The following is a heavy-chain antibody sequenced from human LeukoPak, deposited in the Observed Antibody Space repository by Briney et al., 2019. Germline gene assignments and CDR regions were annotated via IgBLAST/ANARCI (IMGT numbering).Heavy chain of an antibody. CDR1: GLTFSSYG. CDR3: AKMQGYFDY. Sequence: PGWSLRLSCEASGLTFSSYGMSWVRQAPGKGLQWVSAITCDGTTTYYADSVKGRFTISRDNSKNMLYLQKSSLRAEDTAVYYCAKMQGYFDYWGQGTLVPVSS. CDR2: ITCDGTTT. V-gene: IGHV3-23*01. J-gene: IGHJ4*02.